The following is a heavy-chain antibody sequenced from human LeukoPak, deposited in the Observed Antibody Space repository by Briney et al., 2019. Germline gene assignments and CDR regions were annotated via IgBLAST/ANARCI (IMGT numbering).Heavy chain of an antibody. J-gene: IGHJ4*02. V-gene: IGHV3-64*01. Sequence: GGSLRLSCAASGFTFSSYGMHWVRQAPGKGLEYVSAISSNGGSTYYANSVKGRFTISRDNSKHTLYLQMGSLRAEDMAVYYCARVARYCSGGSCYFDYWGQGTLVTVSS. CDR2: ISSNGGST. CDR3: ARVARYCSGGSCYFDY. D-gene: IGHD2-15*01. CDR1: GFTFSSYG.